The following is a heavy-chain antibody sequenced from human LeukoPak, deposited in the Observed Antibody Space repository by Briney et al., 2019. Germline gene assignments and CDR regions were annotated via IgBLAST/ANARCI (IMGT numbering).Heavy chain of an antibody. CDR1: GFTFSSYA. Sequence: GESLKISCAASGFTFSSYAMSWVRQAPGKGLEWVSAISGSGGSTYYADSVKGRFTISRDNSKNTLYLQMNSLRAEDTAVYYCAKEGTIVERHFDYWGQGTLVTVSS. CDR3: AKEGTIVERHFDY. J-gene: IGHJ4*02. CDR2: ISGSGGST. V-gene: IGHV3-23*01. D-gene: IGHD1-1*01.